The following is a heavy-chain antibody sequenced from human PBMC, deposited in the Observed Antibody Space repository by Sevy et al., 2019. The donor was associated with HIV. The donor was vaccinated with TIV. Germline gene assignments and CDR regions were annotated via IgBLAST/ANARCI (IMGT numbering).Heavy chain of an antibody. CDR3: AKGNYYYDSSGYGATRANWFDP. V-gene: IGHV3-30*18. J-gene: IGHJ5*02. D-gene: IGHD3-22*01. CDR1: GFTFSSYG. CDR2: ISYDGSNK. Sequence: GGSLRLSCAASGFTFSSYGMHWVRQAPGKGLEWVAVISYDGSNKYYAYPVKGRFTISRDNSKNTMYLQMNSLRVEDTDVYYCAKGNYYYDSSGYGATRANWFDPWGQGTLVTVSS.